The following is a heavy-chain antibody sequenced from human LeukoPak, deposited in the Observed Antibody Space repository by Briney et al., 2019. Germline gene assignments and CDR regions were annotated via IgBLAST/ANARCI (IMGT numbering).Heavy chain of an antibody. CDR1: GFTFSSHA. D-gene: IGHD5-18*01. V-gene: IGHV3-23*01. J-gene: IGHJ4*02. CDR3: ARVVNGYGPVDY. CDR2: ISGSGGST. Sequence: PSGGSLRLSCAASGFTFSSHAMSWVRQAPGKGLEWVSGISGSGGSTYYADSVKGRFTISRDNAKNSLYLQMNSLRAEDTAVYYCARVVNGYGPVDYWGQGTLVTVSS.